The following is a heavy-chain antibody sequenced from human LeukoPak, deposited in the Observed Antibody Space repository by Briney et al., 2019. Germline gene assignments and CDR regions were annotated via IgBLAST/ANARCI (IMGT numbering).Heavy chain of an antibody. D-gene: IGHD5-18*01. CDR2: ITGGGCST. CDR1: GFAFRGYW. Sequence: GGSLRLSCAASGFAFRGYWMHWVRQPPGKGLVWVSRITGGGCSTTYADCVKARFTISRDNAKNTLYLQMISLRTDVTDVYCCARDTGWYFDLWGRGTMVTVSS. J-gene: IGHJ2*01. CDR3: ARDTGWYFDL. V-gene: IGHV3-74*01.